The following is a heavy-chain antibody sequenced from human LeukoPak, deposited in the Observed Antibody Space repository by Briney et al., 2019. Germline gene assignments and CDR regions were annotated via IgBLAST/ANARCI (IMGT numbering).Heavy chain of an antibody. CDR2: ISGSGGSS. Sequence: GGSLRLSCAASGFTFSSYAMSWVRQAPGKGLEWVSAISGSGGSSYYADSVKGRFTISRDNSKNTLYLQMNSLRAEDTAVYYCAPGGGYYDSSGYYDYWGQGTLVTVSS. CDR1: GFTFSSYA. V-gene: IGHV3-23*01. CDR3: APGGGYYDSSGYYDY. J-gene: IGHJ4*02. D-gene: IGHD3-22*01.